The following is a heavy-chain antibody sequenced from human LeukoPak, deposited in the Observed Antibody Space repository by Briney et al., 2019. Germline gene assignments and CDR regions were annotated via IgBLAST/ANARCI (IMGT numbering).Heavy chain of an antibody. J-gene: IGHJ3*02. V-gene: IGHV3-23*01. CDR3: ARCGGGDCYPGGAFDI. CDR2: IRGSGGST. D-gene: IGHD2-21*02. Sequence: GGSLRLSCAASGFTFRNYAMSWVRQAPGKGLEWVSAIRGSGGSTFYADSVQDRFTISRDNSENTLFLQMNSLRAEDTAVYYCARCGGGDCYPGGAFDIWGQGTMVTVSS. CDR1: GFTFRNYA.